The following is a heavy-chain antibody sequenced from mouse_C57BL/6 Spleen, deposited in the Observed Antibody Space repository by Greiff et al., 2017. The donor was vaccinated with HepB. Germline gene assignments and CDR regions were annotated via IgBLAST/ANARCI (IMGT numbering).Heavy chain of an antibody. V-gene: IGHV7-3*01. Sequence: EVHLVESGGGLVQPGGSLSLSCAASGFTFTDYYMSWVRQPPGKALEWLGFIRNKANGYTTEYSASVKGRFTISRDNSQSILYLQMNALRAEDSATYYCARLDYEFAYWGQGTLVTVSA. D-gene: IGHD1-1*01. CDR3: ARLDYEFAY. CDR1: GFTFTDYY. J-gene: IGHJ3*01. CDR2: IRNKANGYTT.